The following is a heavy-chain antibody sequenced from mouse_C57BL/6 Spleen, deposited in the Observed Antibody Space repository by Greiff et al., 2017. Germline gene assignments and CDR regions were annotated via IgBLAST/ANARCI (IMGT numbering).Heavy chain of an antibody. V-gene: IGHV1-78*01. CDR3: ARHYGSSYGFDY. CDR1: GYTFTDHT. Sequence: QVQLQQSDAELVKPGASVQISCKVSGYTFTDHTIHWMKQRPEQGLEWIGYIYPRDGSTKYNEKFKGKATLTADKSSSTAYMQLNSLTSEDSAVYCCARHYGSSYGFDYWGQGTTLTVSS. CDR2: IYPRDGST. J-gene: IGHJ2*01. D-gene: IGHD1-1*01.